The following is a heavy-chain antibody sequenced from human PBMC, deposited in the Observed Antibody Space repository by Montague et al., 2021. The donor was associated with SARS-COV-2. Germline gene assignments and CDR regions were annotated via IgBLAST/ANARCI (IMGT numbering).Heavy chain of an antibody. Sequence: SETRSLTCTVSGGSISSSSYYWGWIHQPPGKGLEWIGSIYYSGSTYYNPSLKSRVTISVDTSKNQFSLKLSSVTAADTAVYYCARHFKVTFVRWLQPRGGFDYWGQGTLVTVSS. CDR1: GGSISSSSYY. CDR2: IYYSGST. D-gene: IGHD5-24*01. V-gene: IGHV4-39*01. J-gene: IGHJ4*02. CDR3: ARHFKVTFVRWLQPRGGFDY.